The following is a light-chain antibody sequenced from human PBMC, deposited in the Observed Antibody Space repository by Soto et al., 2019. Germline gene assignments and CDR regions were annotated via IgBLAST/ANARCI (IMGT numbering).Light chain of an antibody. CDR1: SSNIGSNT. CDR3: ATWDDSLNGVV. Sequence: QSVLTQPPSASGTPVQRVTISCSGSSSNIGSNTVNWYQHLPGTAPKLLIYSNNQRPSGVPDRFSGSKSGTSASLAISGLQSEDEANYYCATWDDSLNGVVFGGGTKLTVL. V-gene: IGLV1-44*01. J-gene: IGLJ2*01. CDR2: SNN.